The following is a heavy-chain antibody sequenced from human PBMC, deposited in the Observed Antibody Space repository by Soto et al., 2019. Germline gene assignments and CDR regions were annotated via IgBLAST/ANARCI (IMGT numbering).Heavy chain of an antibody. J-gene: IGHJ4*02. CDR1: GGSISSGGYY. V-gene: IGHV4-31*03. CDR3: SIDNMSGWSGYYPKYYFDY. Sequence: PSETLSLTCTVSGGSISSGGYYWSWIRQHPGKGLEWIGYIYYSGSTYYNPSLKSRVTISVDTSKNQFSLKLSSVTAADTAVYYCSIDNMSGWSGYYPKYYFDYWGQGTLVTVSS. D-gene: IGHD3-3*01. CDR2: IYYSGST.